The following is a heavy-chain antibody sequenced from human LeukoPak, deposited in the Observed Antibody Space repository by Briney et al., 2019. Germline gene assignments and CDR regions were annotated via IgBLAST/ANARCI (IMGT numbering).Heavy chain of an antibody. V-gene: IGHV4-34*01. Sequence: SETLSLTCAVYGGSFSGYYWSWIRQPPGKGLEWIGEINHSRSTNYNPSLKSRVTISVDTSKNQFSLKLSSVTAADTAVYYCARSYGTKLDYWGQGTLVTVSS. CDR3: ARSYGTKLDY. J-gene: IGHJ4*02. CDR2: INHSRST. CDR1: GGSFSGYY. D-gene: IGHD4-17*01.